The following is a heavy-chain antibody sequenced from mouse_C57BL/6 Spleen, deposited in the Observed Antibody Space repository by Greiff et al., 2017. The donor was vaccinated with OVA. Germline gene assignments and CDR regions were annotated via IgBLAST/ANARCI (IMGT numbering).Heavy chain of an antibody. CDR1: GYTFTEYT. D-gene: IGHD2-4*01. Sequence: QVQLQQSGAELVKPGASVKLSCKASGYTFTEYTIHWVKQRSGQGLEWIGWFYPGSGSIKYNEKFKDKATLTADKSSSTVYMELSRLTSEDSAVYFCARHEGTYYDYPYYFDYWGQGTTLTVSS. CDR3: ARHEGTYYDYPYYFDY. J-gene: IGHJ2*01. V-gene: IGHV1-62-2*01. CDR2: FYPGSGSI.